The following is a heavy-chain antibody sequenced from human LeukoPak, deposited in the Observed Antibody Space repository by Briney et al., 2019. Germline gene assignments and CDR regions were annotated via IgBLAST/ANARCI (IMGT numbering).Heavy chain of an antibody. J-gene: IGHJ6*03. CDR1: GGSINSYS. CDR2: MYTSGSS. CDR3: ARGYDSSGRDYYYYMDV. Sequence: SETLSLTCTVSGGSINSYSRSWIRQPAGKGLEWIGRMYTSGSSNYNPSLKSRVTISGNKSKNQFSLKLTSVTAADTAVYYCARGYDSSGRDYYYYMDVWGRGTTLTVS. V-gene: IGHV4-4*07. D-gene: IGHD3-22*01.